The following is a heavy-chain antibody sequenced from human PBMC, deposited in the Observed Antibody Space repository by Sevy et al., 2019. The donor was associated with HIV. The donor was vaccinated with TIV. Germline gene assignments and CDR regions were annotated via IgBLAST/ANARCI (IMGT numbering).Heavy chain of an antibody. D-gene: IGHD3-10*01. Sequence: ASVKVSCKASGYTFTGQYIHWVRQVPGQGLEWVGWVNPRNGGTKTAQSFEGRVTLTRDTSISTANLGMGSLTSDDPAVYFCARARLGPLGSLDSWGQGTLVTVSS. CDR3: ARARLGPLGSLDS. CDR1: GYTFTGQY. V-gene: IGHV1-2*02. CDR2: VNPRNGGT. J-gene: IGHJ4*02.